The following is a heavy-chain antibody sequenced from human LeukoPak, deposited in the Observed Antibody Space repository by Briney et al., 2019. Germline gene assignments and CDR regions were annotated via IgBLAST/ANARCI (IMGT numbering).Heavy chain of an antibody. V-gene: IGHV4-30-2*01. Sequence: SQTLSLTCAVSGGSISSGGYSWSWIRQPPGKGLEWIGYIYHSGSTYYNPSLKSRVTISVDRSKNQFSLKLSSVTAADTAVYYCARHWGRDTFDIWGQGTMVTVSS. CDR1: GGSISSGGYS. J-gene: IGHJ3*02. CDR3: ARHWGRDTFDI. CDR2: IYHSGST. D-gene: IGHD3-16*01.